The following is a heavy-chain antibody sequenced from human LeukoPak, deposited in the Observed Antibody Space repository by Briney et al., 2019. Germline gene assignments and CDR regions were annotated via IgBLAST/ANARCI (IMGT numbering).Heavy chain of an antibody. CDR2: INHSGST. J-gene: IGHJ3*02. CDR1: GGSFSGYY. V-gene: IGHV4-34*01. CDR3: ARGYRRPSSGWSRGAFDI. Sequence: PSETLSLTCAVYGGSFSGYYWSWIRRPPGKGLEWIGEINHSGSTNYNPSLKSRVTISVDTSKNQSSLKLSSVTAADTAVYYCARGYRRPSSGWSRGAFDIWGQGTMVTVSS. D-gene: IGHD6-19*01.